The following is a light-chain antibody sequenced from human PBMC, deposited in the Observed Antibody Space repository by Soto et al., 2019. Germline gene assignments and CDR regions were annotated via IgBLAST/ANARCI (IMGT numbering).Light chain of an antibody. Sequence: QSALTQPASVSGSPGQSITISCTGTSSDVGSYKFVSWYQPHPGKAPKLMIYEGSKRPSGVSNRFSGSKSGNTASLTISGLQAEEEADYYCCSYAGSSTLVFGGGTKLTVL. J-gene: IGLJ2*01. CDR3: CSYAGSSTLV. CDR1: SSDVGSYKF. V-gene: IGLV2-23*01. CDR2: EGS.